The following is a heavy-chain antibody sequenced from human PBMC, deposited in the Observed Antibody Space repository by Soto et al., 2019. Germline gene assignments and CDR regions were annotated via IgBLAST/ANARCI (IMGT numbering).Heavy chain of an antibody. CDR3: ARGRVLGRYFDWPAFDI. Sequence: PGGSLRLACAASGFTFSSYWMHWVRQAPGKGLVWVSRINSDGSSTSYADSVKGRFTISRDNAKNTLYLQMNSLRAEDTAVYYCARGRVLGRYFDWPAFDIWGQRTMVTVSS. CDR1: GFTFSSYW. CDR2: INSDGSST. V-gene: IGHV3-74*01. J-gene: IGHJ3*02. D-gene: IGHD3-9*01.